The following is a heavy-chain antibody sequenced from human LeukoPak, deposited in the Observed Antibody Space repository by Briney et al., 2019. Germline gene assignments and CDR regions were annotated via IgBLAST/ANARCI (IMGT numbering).Heavy chain of an antibody. CDR1: GGSVSDYY. Sequence: SETLSLTCTVSGGSVSDYYWSWIRQSPGKGLEWIGYIYYTETSYNPSLKSRVTISVDTSKNQFSLKLSSVTAADTAVYYCARGEDNWFDPWGQGTLVTVSS. CDR3: ARGEDNWFDP. D-gene: IGHD1-26*01. J-gene: IGHJ5*02. CDR2: IYYTET. V-gene: IGHV4-59*02.